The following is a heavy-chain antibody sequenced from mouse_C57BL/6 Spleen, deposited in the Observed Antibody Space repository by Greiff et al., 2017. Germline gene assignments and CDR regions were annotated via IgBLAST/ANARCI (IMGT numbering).Heavy chain of an antibody. J-gene: IGHJ3*01. CDR3: TRLHGGFAY. CDR2: IYPGNSDT. Sequence: EVQVVESGTVLVRPGASVKMSCKTSGYTFTSYWMHWVNQRPGPGLAWIGAIYPGNSDTSYNQTFKGKATLTADTSASTAYMKRSSLTSEDSAVYYCTRLHGGFAYWGQGTLVTVSA. CDR1: GYTFTSYW. V-gene: IGHV1-5*01.